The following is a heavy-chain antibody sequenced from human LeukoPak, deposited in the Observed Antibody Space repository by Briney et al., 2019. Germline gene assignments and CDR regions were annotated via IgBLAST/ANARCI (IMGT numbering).Heavy chain of an antibody. CDR3: ARLRSRRFDP. V-gene: IGHV4-39*07. CDR2: INHSEST. CDR1: GGSISSGGYY. Sequence: SETLSLTCTVSGGSISSGGYYWSWIRQPPGKGLEWIGEINHSESTNYNPSLKSRVTISVDTSKNQFSLKLTSVAAADTAVYYCARLRSRRFDPWGQGTLVTVSS. J-gene: IGHJ5*02.